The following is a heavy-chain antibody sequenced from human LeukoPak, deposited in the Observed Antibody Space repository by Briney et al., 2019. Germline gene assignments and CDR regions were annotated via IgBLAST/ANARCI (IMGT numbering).Heavy chain of an antibody. CDR3: ARGIDYDILTGYNY. Sequence: GGPLRLSCAASGFTFSSYSMNWVRQAPGKGLEWVSSISSSSSYIYYADSVKGRFTISRDNAKNSLYLQMNSLRAEDTAVYYCARGIDYDILTGYNYWGQGTLVTVSS. CDR1: GFTFSSYS. CDR2: ISSSSSYI. V-gene: IGHV3-21*01. D-gene: IGHD3-9*01. J-gene: IGHJ4*02.